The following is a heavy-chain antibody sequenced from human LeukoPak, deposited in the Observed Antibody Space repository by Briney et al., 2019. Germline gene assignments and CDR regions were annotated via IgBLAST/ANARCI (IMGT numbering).Heavy chain of an antibody. CDR2: IYYSGST. J-gene: IGHJ4*02. CDR3: AREYYYDSSGPRTGDY. CDR1: GGSISSYY. Sequence: SETLSLTCTVSGGSISSYYWSWIRQPPGKGLEWIGYIYYSGSTNYNPSLKSRVTISVDTSKNQFSLKLSSVTAADTAVYYCAREYYYDSSGPRTGDYWGQGTLVTVSS. V-gene: IGHV4-59*12. D-gene: IGHD3-22*01.